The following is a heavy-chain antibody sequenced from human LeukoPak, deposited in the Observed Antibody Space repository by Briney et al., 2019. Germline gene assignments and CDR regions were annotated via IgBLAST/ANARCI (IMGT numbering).Heavy chain of an antibody. D-gene: IGHD1-26*01. Sequence: GGSLRLSCAASGFTVSSNYMSWVRQAPGKGLEWVSIIYSSGSTFYADSVKGRFTISRDNSKNTLYLQMDSLRAEDTAVYYCARGGSYLSAFDIWGQGTMVTVSS. CDR3: ARGGSYLSAFDI. V-gene: IGHV3-53*01. CDR2: IYSSGST. J-gene: IGHJ3*02. CDR1: GFTVSSNY.